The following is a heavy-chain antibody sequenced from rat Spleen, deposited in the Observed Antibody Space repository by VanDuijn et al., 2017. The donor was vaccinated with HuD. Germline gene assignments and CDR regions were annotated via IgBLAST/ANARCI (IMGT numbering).Heavy chain of an antibody. V-gene: IGHV2S12*01. D-gene: IGHD1-11*01. CDR2: ISSGGST. CDR1: GFSLTSNG. Sequence: QVQLKESGPGLVQPSQTLSLTCTVSGFSLTSNGVSWVRQPPGKGLEWIAAISSGGSTYYNSALKSRLSISRDTSKSQVFLKMNSLQTEDTAIYFCTGRRVFDYWGQGVMVTVSS. J-gene: IGHJ2*01. CDR3: TGRRVFDY.